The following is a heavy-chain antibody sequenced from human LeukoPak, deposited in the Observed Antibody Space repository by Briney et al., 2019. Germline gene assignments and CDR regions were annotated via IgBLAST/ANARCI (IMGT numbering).Heavy chain of an antibody. CDR2: IYYSGST. J-gene: IGHJ4*02. D-gene: IGHD3-22*01. V-gene: IGHV4-59*01. CDR3: ARLRDSTGYHFDY. CDR1: GGSIISYY. Sequence: PSETLSLTCTVSGGSIISYYWSWIRQPPGKGLEWIGYIYYSGSTNYNPSLKSRVTISVDTSKNRFSLKVNSVTAADTAVYYCARLRDSTGYHFDYWGQGTLVTVSS.